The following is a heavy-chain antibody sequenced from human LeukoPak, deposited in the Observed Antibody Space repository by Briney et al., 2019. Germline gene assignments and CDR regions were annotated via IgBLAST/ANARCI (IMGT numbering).Heavy chain of an antibody. Sequence: GRSLRLSCAASGFTFSSYGMHWVRQAPGKGLEWVAVIWYDGSNKYYADSVKGRFTISRDNSKNTLYLQMNSLRAEDTAVYYCARDRGGGVVIIPPYYFDYWGQGTLVTVSS. CDR3: ARDRGGGVVIIPPYYFDY. D-gene: IGHD3-3*01. CDR2: IWYDGSNK. J-gene: IGHJ4*02. V-gene: IGHV3-33*01. CDR1: GFTFSSYG.